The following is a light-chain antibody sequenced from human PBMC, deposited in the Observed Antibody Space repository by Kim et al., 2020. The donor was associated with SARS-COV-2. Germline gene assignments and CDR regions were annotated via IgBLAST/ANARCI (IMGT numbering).Light chain of an antibody. Sequence: EIVMTQSPATLSVSPGERATLSCRASQSVSSNLAWYQQKPGQAPRLLIYGASTRVTGIPARFSGSGSGTEFTLTISSLQSEDFAVYYWQQYNNWPPDTFGQGTRLEIK. V-gene: IGKV3-15*01. CDR1: QSVSSN. CDR3: QQYNNWPPDT. J-gene: IGKJ5*01. CDR2: GAS.